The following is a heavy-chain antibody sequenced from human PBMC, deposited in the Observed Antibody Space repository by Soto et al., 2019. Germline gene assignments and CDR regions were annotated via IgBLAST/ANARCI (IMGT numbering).Heavy chain of an antibody. CDR3: ARDLDGSGSYYTNY. D-gene: IGHD3-10*01. CDR2: ISPYKGNT. CDR1: GYTFSSIG. Sequence: ASVKVSCKTSGYTFSSIGISWVRQAPGQGLEWMGWISPYKGNTYYAQRLQGRVTMTTDTSTSTAYMELRSLRSDDTAVHFCARDLDGSGSYYTNYWGQGTLVTVSS. J-gene: IGHJ4*02. V-gene: IGHV1-18*01.